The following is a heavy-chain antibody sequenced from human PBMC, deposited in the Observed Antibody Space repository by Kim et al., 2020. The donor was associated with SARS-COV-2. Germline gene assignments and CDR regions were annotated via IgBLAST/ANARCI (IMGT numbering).Heavy chain of an antibody. CDR1: GFSFSDAR. D-gene: IGHD2-2*01. CDR2: IKSKIDDGTT. J-gene: IGHJ6*02. V-gene: IGHV3-15*01. CDR3: ASSSLKQTFNRIDYFYGMDV. Sequence: GGSLRLSCVASGFSFSDARMSWVRQAPGKGLQWLGRIKSKIDDGTTDYAGPVKGRFTISRDYSKSTLYLQMNNLQMEDTAVYFCASSSLKQTFNRIDYFYGMDVWGQGTTVTVAS.